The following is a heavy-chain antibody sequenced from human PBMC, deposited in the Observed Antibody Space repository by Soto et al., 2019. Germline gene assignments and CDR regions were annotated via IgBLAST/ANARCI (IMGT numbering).Heavy chain of an antibody. Sequence: SETLSLTCTVSGGSISSGDYYWSWIRQHPGKGLEWIGYIYYSGRTYYNPSLTSRVTISVDTSKNQFSLKLSSVSAADTAVYYCAGLGSGSYYNSYCYGMDVWGQGTTVTVSS. D-gene: IGHD3-10*01. CDR3: AGLGSGSYYNSYCYGMDV. CDR2: IYYSGRT. V-gene: IGHV4-30-4*01. J-gene: IGHJ6*02. CDR1: GGSISSGDYY.